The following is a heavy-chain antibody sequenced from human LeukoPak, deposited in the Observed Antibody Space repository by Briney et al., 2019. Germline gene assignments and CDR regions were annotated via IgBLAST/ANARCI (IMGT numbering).Heavy chain of an antibody. D-gene: IGHD2-15*01. CDR2: ISDAGNT. CDR3: AKAPVTTCRGAFCYPFDY. J-gene: IGHJ4*02. Sequence: GGSLRLSCAASGFTLSSYAMSWVRQAPGKGLEWVSAISDAGNTYHADSVKGRFTISRDSSKNTLFLQMNRLRPEDAAVYYCAKAPVTTCRGAFCYPFDYWGLGTLVTVSS. CDR1: GFTLSSYA. V-gene: IGHV3-23*01.